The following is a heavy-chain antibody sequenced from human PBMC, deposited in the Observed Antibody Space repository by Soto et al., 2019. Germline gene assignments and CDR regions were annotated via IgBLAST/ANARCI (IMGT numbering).Heavy chain of an antibody. CDR3: GRLPGALVAVLYIYPLDGREAMSDVDV. Sequence: QMQLVESGGGVVQPGESLRLSCAASGFTFNYYPMHWVRQTPGKGLEWVAVISFDGSNKYYADSVKGRFTISRDNSKIMLYLQMNSLRAEDAAVYYCGRLPGALVAVLYIYPLDGREAMSDVDVWGQGTTVSVSS. CDR1: GFTFNYYP. V-gene: IGHV3-30-3*01. J-gene: IGHJ6*02. CDR2: ISFDGSNK. D-gene: IGHD6-19*01.